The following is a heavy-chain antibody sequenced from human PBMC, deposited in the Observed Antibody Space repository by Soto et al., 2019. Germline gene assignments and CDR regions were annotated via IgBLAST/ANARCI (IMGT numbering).Heavy chain of an antibody. CDR1: GLTFGSSA. V-gene: IGHV3-23*01. CDR2: ISGSGDYT. CDR3: AKNSGGAARALES. D-gene: IGHD6-6*01. J-gene: IGHJ4*02. Sequence: GGSLRLSCEASGLTFGSSAITWVRQAPGKSLEWVSAISGSGDYTYYADFVKGRFTISRDSSKSTLFLQMNSLGAEDTAVYYCAKNSGGAARALESWGQGTLVTVSS.